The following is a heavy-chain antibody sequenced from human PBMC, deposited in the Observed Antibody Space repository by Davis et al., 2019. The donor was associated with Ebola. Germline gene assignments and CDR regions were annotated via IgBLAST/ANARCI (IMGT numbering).Heavy chain of an antibody. J-gene: IGHJ5*02. CDR1: GFTFSDYY. Sequence: GESLKISCAASGFTFSDYYMSWIRQAPGKGLEWVSYISGGGRTIYYADSVKGRFTISRDNSKNTLYLQMNSLRAEDTAVYYCAKRIVAVLTPWGQGTLVTVSS. D-gene: IGHD2-15*01. CDR3: AKRIVAVLTP. V-gene: IGHV3-11*01. CDR2: ISGGGRTI.